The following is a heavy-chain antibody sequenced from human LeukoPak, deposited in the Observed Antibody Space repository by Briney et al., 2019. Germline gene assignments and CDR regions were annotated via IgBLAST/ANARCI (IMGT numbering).Heavy chain of an antibody. V-gene: IGHV1-69*13. CDR2: IIPIFGTA. D-gene: IGHD1-1*01. J-gene: IGHJ3*02. CDR1: GGTFSSYA. Sequence: ASVKVSCKASGGTFSSYAISWVRQAPGQGLEWMGGIIPIFGTANYAQKFQGRVTITADESTSTAYMELSSLRSEDTAVYYCAGAYNWNDGVAFDIWGQGTMVTVSS. CDR3: AGAYNWNDGVAFDI.